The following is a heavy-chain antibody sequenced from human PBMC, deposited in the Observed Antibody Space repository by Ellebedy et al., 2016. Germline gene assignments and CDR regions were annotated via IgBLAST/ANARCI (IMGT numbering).Heavy chain of an antibody. CDR3: ARVKGGSSHFDY. V-gene: IGHV4-4*02. CDR1: GGSISSSNW. Sequence: SETLSLTXAVSGGSISSSNWWSWVRQPPGKGLEWIGEIYHSGSTNYNPSLKSRVTISVDKSKNQFSLKLSSVTAADTAVYYCARVKGGSSHFDYWGQGTLVTVSS. D-gene: IGHD1-26*01. J-gene: IGHJ4*02. CDR2: IYHSGST.